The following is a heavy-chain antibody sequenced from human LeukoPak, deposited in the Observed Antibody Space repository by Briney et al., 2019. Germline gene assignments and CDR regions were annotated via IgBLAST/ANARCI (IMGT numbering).Heavy chain of an antibody. CDR3: ATLVSTRYYFDY. Sequence: SETLSLTCTVSDYSISSGYGYYWGWIRQPPGKGLEWIGNIYHSGITYYNHFNSSLKSRVTISIDTSKNRFSLRLTSVTAADTAVYFCATLVSTRYYFDYWGQGTLVTVSS. J-gene: IGHJ4*02. V-gene: IGHV4-38-2*02. CDR2: IYHSGIT. CDR1: DYSISSGYGYY. D-gene: IGHD5/OR15-5a*01.